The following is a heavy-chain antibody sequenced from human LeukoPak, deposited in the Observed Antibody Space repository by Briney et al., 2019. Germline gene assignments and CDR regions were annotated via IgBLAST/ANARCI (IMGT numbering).Heavy chain of an antibody. J-gene: IGHJ6*03. V-gene: IGHV4-59*01. D-gene: IGHD3-3*01. CDR2: IYYSGST. Sequence: SETLSLTCTVSGGSTSSCYWSWIRQPPGQGLEWIGYIYYSGSTNYNPSPKSRVTISVDTSKNQFSLKLNSVTAADTAVYYCARVLQNYYHLDVWGKGTTVTVSS. CDR1: GGSTSSCY. CDR3: ARVLQNYYHLDV.